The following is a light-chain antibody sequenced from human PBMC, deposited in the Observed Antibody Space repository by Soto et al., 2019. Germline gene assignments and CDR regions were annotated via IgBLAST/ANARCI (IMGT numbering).Light chain of an antibody. J-gene: IGKJ1*01. CDR2: GAT. Sequence: IHMTHSRSSLSASIGDIVTMICRASEGINNYLAWFQQKPGKAPKSLIYGATYLQSGVPSRFSGSEFGTDFTLTISSLQPEDFATYYCQQSYSSPQTFGQGIKVDI. V-gene: IGKV1-16*01. CDR3: QQSYSSPQT. CDR1: EGINNY.